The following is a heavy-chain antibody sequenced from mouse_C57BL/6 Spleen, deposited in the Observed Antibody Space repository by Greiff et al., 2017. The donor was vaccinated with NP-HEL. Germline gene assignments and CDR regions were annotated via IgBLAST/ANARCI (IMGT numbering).Heavy chain of an antibody. V-gene: IGHV6-3*01. J-gene: IGHJ2*01. Sequence: VQLQESGGGLVQPGGSMKLSCVASGFTFSNYWMNWVRQSPEKGLEWVAQIRLKSDNYATHYAESVKGRFTISRDDSKSSVYLQMNNLRAEDTGIYYCTAYYNYWGQGTTLTVSS. CDR1: GFTFSNYW. CDR3: TAYYNY. CDR2: IRLKSDNYAT.